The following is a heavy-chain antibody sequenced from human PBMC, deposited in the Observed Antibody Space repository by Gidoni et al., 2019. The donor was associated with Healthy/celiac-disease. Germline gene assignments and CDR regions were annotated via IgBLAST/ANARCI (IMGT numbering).Heavy chain of an antibody. CDR3: AKGTYYYDSSGESYYYYGMDV. Sequence: EVQLVESGGGLVQPGGSLRLSCAASGFTFSSYAMSWVRKAPGKGLEWVSAISGSGGSTYSADSVKGRFTISRDNSKNTLYLQMNSLRAEDTAVYYCAKGTYYYDSSGESYYYYGMDVWGQGTTVTVSS. D-gene: IGHD3-22*01. CDR1: GFTFSSYA. CDR2: ISGSGGST. J-gene: IGHJ6*02. V-gene: IGHV3-23*04.